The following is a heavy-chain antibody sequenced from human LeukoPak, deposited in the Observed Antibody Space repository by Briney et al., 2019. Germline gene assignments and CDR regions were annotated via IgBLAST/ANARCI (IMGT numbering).Heavy chain of an antibody. V-gene: IGHV4-39*01. CDR2: IDYSGST. Sequence: PSETLSLTCTVSGGSISSSSYYWDWIRQPPGKGLEWIGSIDYSGSTYYNPSLKSRVTISVDTSKNQFSLKLSSVTAADTAVYYCARQIRKAWGLDYWGQGTRVTVSS. D-gene: IGHD3-16*01. J-gene: IGHJ4*02. CDR3: ARQIRKAWGLDY. CDR1: GGSISSSSYY.